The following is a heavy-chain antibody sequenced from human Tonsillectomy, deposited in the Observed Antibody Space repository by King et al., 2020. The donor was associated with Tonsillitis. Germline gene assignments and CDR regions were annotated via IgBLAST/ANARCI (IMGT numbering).Heavy chain of an antibody. CDR1: GYNFTSNY. J-gene: IGHJ6*02. V-gene: IGHV1-46*01. Sequence: QLVQSGAEVKRPGASVKVSCKASGYNFTSNYVHWVRQAPGQGLEWMGIHNPGGGSTSYAQKFQGRVTLTRDTSTSTVYIELSGLRPEDTAVYYCARGGVTATLYYCCGMDVWGQGTTVTVSS. CDR2: HNPGGGST. CDR3: ARGGVTATLYYCCGMDV. D-gene: IGHD2-21*02.